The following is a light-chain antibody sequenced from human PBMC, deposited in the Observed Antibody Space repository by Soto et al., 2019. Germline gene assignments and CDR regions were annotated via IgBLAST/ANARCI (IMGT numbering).Light chain of an antibody. Sequence: DIQMTQSPSTLSASVGDRVTITCRASQSISSWLAWYQQKPGKAPKLLIYDASSLESGVPSSFSGSGSATEFTLTISSLQPDDFATYYCQQYNNYWTFGQGTRVEIK. J-gene: IGKJ1*01. CDR1: QSISSW. V-gene: IGKV1-5*01. CDR2: DAS. CDR3: QQYNNYWT.